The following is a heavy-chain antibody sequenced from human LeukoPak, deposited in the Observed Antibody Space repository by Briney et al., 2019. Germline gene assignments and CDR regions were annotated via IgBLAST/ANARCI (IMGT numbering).Heavy chain of an antibody. CDR3: AKSALSYYYDSSGYYSYFDY. V-gene: IGHV3-9*01. D-gene: IGHD3-22*01. Sequence: GGSLRLSCAASGFTFDDYAMHWVRQAPGKGLEWVSGISWNSGSIGCADSVKGRFTISRDNAKNSLYLQMNSLRAEDTALYYCAKSALSYYYDSSGYYSYFDYWGQGTLVTVSS. CDR1: GFTFDDYA. J-gene: IGHJ4*02. CDR2: ISWNSGSI.